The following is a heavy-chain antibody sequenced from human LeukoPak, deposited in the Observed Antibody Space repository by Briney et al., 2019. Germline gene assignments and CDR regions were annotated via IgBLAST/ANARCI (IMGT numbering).Heavy chain of an antibody. CDR3: ARYYYVDPYYFDY. CDR2: IYYRGST. Sequence: SETLSLTCTVSGGSISSYYWSWIRQPPGKGLEWIGYIYYRGSTNYNPSLKSRVTISVDTSKNQFSLKLSSVTAADTAVYYCARYYYVDPYYFDYWGQGTLVTVSS. CDR1: GGSISSYY. J-gene: IGHJ4*02. D-gene: IGHD3-10*02. V-gene: IGHV4-59*01.